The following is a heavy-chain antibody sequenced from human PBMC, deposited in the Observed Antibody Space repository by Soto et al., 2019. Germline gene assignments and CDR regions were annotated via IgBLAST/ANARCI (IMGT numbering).Heavy chain of an antibody. V-gene: IGHV1-18*04. CDR3: ARLAPTGTTHSNYYYGMDV. CDR1: GYTFTSYC. CDR2: ISAYNGNT. D-gene: IGHD1-7*01. J-gene: IGHJ6*02. Sequence: ASVKVSCKASGYTFTSYCISWVRQAPGQGLEWMGWISAYNGNTNYAQKLQGRVTMTTDTSTSTAYMELRSLRSDDTAVYYCARLAPTGTTHSNYYYGMDVWGQGTTVTVSS.